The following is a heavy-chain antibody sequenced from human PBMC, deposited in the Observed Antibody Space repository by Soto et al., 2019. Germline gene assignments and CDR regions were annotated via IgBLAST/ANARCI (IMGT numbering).Heavy chain of an antibody. D-gene: IGHD6-13*01. CDR3: ARTSAAGKYYYGMDV. Sequence: RGESLKISCKGSGYSFTTYWIGWVRQMPGKGLEGMVIIYPGDSDTRYSPSFQGQVTISADKSINTTYLQWSSLKASDTAMYYCARTSAAGKYYYGMDVWGQGTTVTVSS. V-gene: IGHV5-51*01. CDR1: GYSFTTYW. CDR2: IYPGDSDT. J-gene: IGHJ6*02.